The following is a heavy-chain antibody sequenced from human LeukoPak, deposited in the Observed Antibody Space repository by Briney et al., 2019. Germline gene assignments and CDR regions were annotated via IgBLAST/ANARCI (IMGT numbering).Heavy chain of an antibody. Sequence: GRSLRLSCAASGFTFSSYAMHWVRQAPGKGLEWVAVISYDGSNKYYADSVKGRFTISRDNSKNTLYLQMNSLRAEDTAVYYCARDYYDHCLDYWGQGTLVTVSS. V-gene: IGHV3-30*04. J-gene: IGHJ4*02. CDR1: GFTFSSYA. D-gene: IGHD3-22*01. CDR2: ISYDGSNK. CDR3: ARDYYDHCLDY.